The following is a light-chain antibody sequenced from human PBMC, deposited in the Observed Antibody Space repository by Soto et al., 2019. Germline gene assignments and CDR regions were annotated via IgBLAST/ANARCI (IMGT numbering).Light chain of an antibody. J-gene: IGKJ1*01. CDR2: GAS. CDR1: QSVSSSY. Sequence: EIVLTHSPGTLSLSPGERATLSCRASQSVSSSYLAWYQQKPGQAPRLLIYGASSRATGIPDRFSGSGSGTDFTLTISRLAPEDFAVYYCQQYGSSPGTFGQGTKVDIK. V-gene: IGKV3-20*01. CDR3: QQYGSSPGT.